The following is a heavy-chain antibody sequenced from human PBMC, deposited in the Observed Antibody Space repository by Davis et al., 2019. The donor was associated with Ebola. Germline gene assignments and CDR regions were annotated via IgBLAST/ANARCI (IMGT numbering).Heavy chain of an antibody. CDR2: ISYDGSDK. V-gene: IGHV3-30*18. D-gene: IGHD6-19*01. CDR3: AKGTNRIAVAGMGQNN. CDR1: GFTFSHYG. Sequence: GESLKISCAVSGFTFSHYGMHWVRQAPGKGLEWASVISYDGSDKYYADSVKGRFTISRDDSKNTVFLQMNSLRVEDTAVYHCAKGTNRIAVAGMGQNNWGPGTLVTVSS. J-gene: IGHJ4*02.